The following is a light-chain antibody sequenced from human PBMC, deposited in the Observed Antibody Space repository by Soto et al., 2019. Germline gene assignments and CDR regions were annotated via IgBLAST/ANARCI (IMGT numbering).Light chain of an antibody. J-gene: IGKJ1*01. CDR3: QQSHSIPLT. Sequence: EIVMTQSPATLSVSPGERATLSCRASQSVSSNLAWYQQKPGQAPRLLIYGASTRATGIPARFSGSGSGTEFTLTIRSLQPEDFATYYCQQSHSIPLTFGQGTKVDIK. CDR2: GAS. V-gene: IGKV3-15*01. CDR1: QSVSSN.